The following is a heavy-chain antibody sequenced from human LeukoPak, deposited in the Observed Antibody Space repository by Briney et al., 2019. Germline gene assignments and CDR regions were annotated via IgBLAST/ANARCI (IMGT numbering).Heavy chain of an antibody. D-gene: IGHD4-11*01. V-gene: IGHV1-18*01. J-gene: IGHJ4*02. Sequence: ASVKVSCKASGYTFTSYGISWVRQAPGQGLEWMGWISAYNGNTNYAQKLQGRATMTTDTSTSTAYMELRSLRSDDTAVYYCAIVDYKYRGFDYWGQGTLVTVSS. CDR3: AIVDYKYRGFDY. CDR1: GYTFTSYG. CDR2: ISAYNGNT.